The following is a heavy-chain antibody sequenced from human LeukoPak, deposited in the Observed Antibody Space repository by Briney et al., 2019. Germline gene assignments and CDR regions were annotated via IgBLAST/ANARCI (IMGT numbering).Heavy chain of an antibody. D-gene: IGHD2-21*02. V-gene: IGHV4-61*02. CDR2: IYTSGST. CDR3: ASIYCGGDCYQNWFDP. J-gene: IGHJ5*02. Sequence: PSETLSLTCTVSGGSISSGSYYWSWIRQPAGKGLEWIGRIYTSGSTNYNPSLKSRVTISVDTSKNQFSLKLSSVTAADTAVYYCASIYCGGDCYQNWFDPWGQGTLVTVSS. CDR1: GGSISSGSYY.